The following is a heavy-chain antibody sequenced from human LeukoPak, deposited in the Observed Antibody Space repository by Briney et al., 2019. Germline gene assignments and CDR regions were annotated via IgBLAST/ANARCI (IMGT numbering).Heavy chain of an antibody. CDR2: IYYSGST. CDR1: GGSISSSSYY. CDR3: ARRRWLDYAFDI. D-gene: IGHD6-19*01. J-gene: IGHJ3*02. V-gene: IGHV4-39*01. Sequence: PSETLSLTCTVSGGSISSSSYYWGWIRQPPGKGLEWIGIIYYSGSTYYNPSLKSRVTISVDTSKNQFSLKLSSVTAADTAVYYCARRRWLDYAFDIWGQGTMVTVSS.